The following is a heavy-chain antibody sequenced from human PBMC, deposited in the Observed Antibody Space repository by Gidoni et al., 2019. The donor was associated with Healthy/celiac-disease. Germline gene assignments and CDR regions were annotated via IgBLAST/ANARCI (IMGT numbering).Heavy chain of an antibody. D-gene: IGHD3-22*01. CDR3: ARAPDPYYYDPPHYYYGMDV. V-gene: IGHV4-31*03. J-gene: IGHJ6*02. Sequence: QVQLQESGPGLVKPSQTLSLTCTVAGGSISSGGYYWRWIRQHPGKGLEWIGYIYYRGSTYYNPSLKSRVTISVDTSKNQFSLKLSSVTAADTAVYYCARAPDPYYYDPPHYYYGMDVWGQGTTVTVSS. CDR1: GGSISSGGYY. CDR2: IYYRGST.